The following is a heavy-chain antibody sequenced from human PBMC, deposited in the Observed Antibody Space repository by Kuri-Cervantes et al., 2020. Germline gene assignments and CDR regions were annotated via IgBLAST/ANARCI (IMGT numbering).Heavy chain of an antibody. J-gene: IGHJ4*02. CDR3: ARDKYGDYLNRGYLDY. V-gene: IGHV3-30-3*01. Sequence: GESLKISCAASGFTFSSYAMHWVRQAPGKGLEWVAVVSYDGSNRYYADSVKGRFTISRDNSKNTLYLQMNSLRAEDTAVYYCARDKYGDYLNRGYLDYWGQGTLVTVSS. CDR2: VSYDGSNR. CDR1: GFTFSSYA. D-gene: IGHD4-17*01.